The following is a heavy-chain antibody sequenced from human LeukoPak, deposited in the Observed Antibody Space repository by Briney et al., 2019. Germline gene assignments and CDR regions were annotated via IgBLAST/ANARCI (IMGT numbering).Heavy chain of an antibody. V-gene: IGHV3-74*01. CDR2: VKNDGSNT. CDR1: GFTFSSYW. Sequence: GGSLRLSCAASGFTFSSYWMHWVRQAPGKGLVWVSRVKNDGSNTIYADSVKGRFTISRDNSKSTLHLQMNGLRAEDTAVYYCARDPLDISRWTNAFDIWGQGTTVIVS. CDR3: ARDPLDISRWTNAFDI. J-gene: IGHJ3*02. D-gene: IGHD5-12*01.